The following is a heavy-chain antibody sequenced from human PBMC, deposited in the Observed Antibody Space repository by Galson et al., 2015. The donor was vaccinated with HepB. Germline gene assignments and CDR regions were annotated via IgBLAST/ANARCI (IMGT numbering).Heavy chain of an antibody. Sequence: SLRLSCAASGFTFSSYAMSWVRQAPGKGLEWVSAISGSGGSTYYADSVKGRFTISRDNSKNTLYLQMNSLRAEDTAVYYCAKDLSGSYYDVQAFDIWGQGTMVTVSS. CDR3: AKDLSGSYYDVQAFDI. V-gene: IGHV3-23*01. CDR2: ISGSGGST. D-gene: IGHD1-26*01. CDR1: GFTFSSYA. J-gene: IGHJ3*02.